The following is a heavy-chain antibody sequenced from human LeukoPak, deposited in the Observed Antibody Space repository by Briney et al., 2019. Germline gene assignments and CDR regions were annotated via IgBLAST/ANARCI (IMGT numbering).Heavy chain of an antibody. CDR1: GFTFSSYA. Sequence: GGSLRLSCAASGFTFSSYAVHWVRQAPGKGLEWVALMAGDGHNIYYADSVRGRFTISRDNSKNTVYLQMNSLRPEDTAVYYCAKAAVYSKRWTPFDDWGRGTLLTVSS. J-gene: IGHJ4*02. D-gene: IGHD1-26*01. CDR2: MAGDGHNI. V-gene: IGHV3-30*04. CDR3: AKAAVYSKRWTPFDD.